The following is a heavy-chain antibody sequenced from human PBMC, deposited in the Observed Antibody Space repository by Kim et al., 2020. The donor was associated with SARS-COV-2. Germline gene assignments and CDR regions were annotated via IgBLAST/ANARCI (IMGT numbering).Heavy chain of an antibody. CDR2: IYTSGST. CDR3: ARTGIAVAGPVWAFDI. J-gene: IGHJ3*02. V-gene: IGHV4-61*02. Sequence: SETLSLTCTVSGGSISSGSYYWSWIRQPAGKGLEWIGRIYTSGSTNYNPSLKSRVTISVDTSKNQFSLKLSSVTAADTAVYYCARTGIAVAGPVWAFDIWGQGTMVTVSS. CDR1: GGSISSGSYY. D-gene: IGHD6-19*01.